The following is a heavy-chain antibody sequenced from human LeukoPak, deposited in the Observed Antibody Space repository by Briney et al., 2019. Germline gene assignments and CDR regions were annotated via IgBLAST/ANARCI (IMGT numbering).Heavy chain of an antibody. CDR2: INPSSGST. CDR3: ARRHSGGNWFDS. J-gene: IGHJ5*01. CDR1: GYTFTAYY. V-gene: IGHV1-2*02. D-gene: IGHD6-19*01. Sequence: ASVKVSCKPSGYTFTAYYMHWVRQAPGQGLEGMGWINPSSGSTDYAQKFQGRVTMTRDTSISPAYMELSGLSSDDTAVYYCARRHSGGNWFDSWGQGTLVTVSS.